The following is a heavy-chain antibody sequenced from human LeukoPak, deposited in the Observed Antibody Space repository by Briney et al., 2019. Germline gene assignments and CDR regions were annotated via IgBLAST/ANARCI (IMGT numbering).Heavy chain of an antibody. Sequence: ASVKVSCKTSGYSFTGYYMHWVRQAPGQGLEWMGWINPNSGGTDYAQKFQGRVTMTRDTSISTVYMELSRLRSDDTAVYYCARGEDLYKTPTLPPHYWGQGTVVPVSS. CDR1: GYSFTGYY. CDR2: INPNSGGT. J-gene: IGHJ4*02. D-gene: IGHD1-14*01. CDR3: ARGEDLYKTPTLPPHY. V-gene: IGHV1-2*02.